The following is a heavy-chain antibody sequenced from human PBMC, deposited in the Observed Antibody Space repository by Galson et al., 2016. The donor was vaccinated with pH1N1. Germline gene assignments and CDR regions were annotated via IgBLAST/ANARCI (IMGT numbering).Heavy chain of an antibody. J-gene: IGHJ2*01. CDR2: IIPIFNTT. V-gene: IGHV1-69*01. CDR1: GGTFGSYG. D-gene: IGHD3-22*01. Sequence: QSGAEVKKPGESLKVSCKASGGTFGSYGINWVRQAPGQGLEWMGGIIPIFNTTKYAQNFQGTVTITADELTTTAYMELTSLRSDDTAMVFSWREDYYDTDLSDWYFDRWGRGTLLTVSS. CDR3: WREDYYDTDLSDWYFDR.